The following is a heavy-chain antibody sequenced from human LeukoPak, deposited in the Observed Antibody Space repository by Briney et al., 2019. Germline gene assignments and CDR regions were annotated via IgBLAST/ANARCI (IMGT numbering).Heavy chain of an antibody. CDR2: ISGTTSGT. D-gene: IGHD1-14*01. V-gene: IGHV3-23*01. CDR3: AKVRTYFYHGLDV. Sequence: GGSLRLSCAASGFTFSTCAMSWVRQAPGKGLEWVSGISGTTSGTYYADSVKGRFTISRDNSKNTLFLQVNSLRAEDTAVYYCAKVRTYFYHGLDVWGQGTTVTVSS. CDR1: GFTFSTCA. J-gene: IGHJ6*02.